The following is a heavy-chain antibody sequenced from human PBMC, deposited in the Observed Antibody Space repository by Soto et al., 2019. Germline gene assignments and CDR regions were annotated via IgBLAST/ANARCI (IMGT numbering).Heavy chain of an antibody. CDR3: AKAVAGTGCFDY. J-gene: IGHJ4*02. D-gene: IGHD6-19*01. CDR1: GFTFDDYA. V-gene: IGHV3-9*01. Sequence: EVQLVESGGGLVQPGRSLRLSCAASGFTFDDYAMHWVRQAPGKGLEWVSGISWNSGSIGYADSVKGRFTISRDNAKNSLYLQMNSLRAEDTALYYCAKAVAGTGCFDYWGQGTLVTVSS. CDR2: ISWNSGSI.